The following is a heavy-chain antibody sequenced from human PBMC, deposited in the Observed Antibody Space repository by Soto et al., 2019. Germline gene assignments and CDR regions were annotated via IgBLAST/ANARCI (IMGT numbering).Heavy chain of an antibody. V-gene: IGHV1-8*01. Sequence: GASVKVSCKASGYTFTSYDINWVRQATGQRLEWMGWMNPNGGNTGYAQKFQGRVTMTRNTSISTAYMELSSLRSEDTAVYYCAIVGRTYDFWSGLRHFDYWGQGTLVTVSS. CDR1: GYTFTSYD. D-gene: IGHD3-3*01. CDR2: MNPNGGNT. CDR3: AIVGRTYDFWSGLRHFDY. J-gene: IGHJ4*02.